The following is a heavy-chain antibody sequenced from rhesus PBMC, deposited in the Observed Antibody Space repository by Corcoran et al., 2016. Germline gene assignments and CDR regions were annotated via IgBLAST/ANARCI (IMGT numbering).Heavy chain of an antibody. V-gene: IGHV7-114*01. Sequence: QVQLVQSGAEVKQPGASVKVSCKASGYPVTTYALNWVRQTRGQRLEGMGWTNPDTGTPTYAQAFKERFPFSLDTSIPTAYLQISSLTAEDTAVYYCARSHFAPGFDYWGQGVLVTVSS. D-gene: IGHD3S6*01. J-gene: IGHJ4*01. CDR3: ARSHFAPGFDY. CDR2: TNPDTGTP. CDR1: GYPVTTYA.